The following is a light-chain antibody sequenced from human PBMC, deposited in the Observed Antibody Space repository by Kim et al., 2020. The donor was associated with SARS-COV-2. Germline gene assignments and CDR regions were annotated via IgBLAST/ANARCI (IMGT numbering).Light chain of an antibody. CDR2: DAS. Sequence: DIQMTQSPSTLSASVGDRVTITCRASQSISSWLAWYQQKPGKAPKLLIYDASSLESGVPSRFSGSGSGTEFTLTISSLQPDDFATYYCQQYHSYSQTFGQGTNVDIK. V-gene: IGKV1-5*01. CDR1: QSISSW. J-gene: IGKJ1*01. CDR3: QQYHSYSQT.